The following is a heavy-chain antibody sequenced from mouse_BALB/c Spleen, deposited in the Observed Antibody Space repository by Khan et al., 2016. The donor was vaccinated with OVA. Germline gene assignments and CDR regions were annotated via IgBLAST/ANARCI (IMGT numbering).Heavy chain of an antibody. J-gene: IGHJ4*01. V-gene: IGHV5-12*02. CDR3: ARHGYAKVDAMDH. Sequence: EVELVESGGGLVQPGGSLKLSCATSGFTFRDYYMYWFRQTPEKRLEWVAYISNGGGNTYYPDTVKGRFTISRDNAKNTLYLQMSRLKSVDTAMYYCARHGYAKVDAMDHWGQGTSVTVSS. D-gene: IGHD1-3*01. CDR2: ISNGGGNT. CDR1: GFTFRDYY.